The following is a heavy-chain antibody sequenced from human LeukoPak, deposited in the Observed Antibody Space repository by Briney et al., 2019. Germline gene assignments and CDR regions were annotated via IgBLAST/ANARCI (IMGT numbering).Heavy chain of an antibody. CDR3: ARQGSLRGY. V-gene: IGHV4-39*01. D-gene: IGHD3-3*01. Sequence: SETLSLTCTVSGGSISSSSYYWGWIRRPPGKGLEWIGSIYYSGSTYYNPSLKSRVTISVDTSKNQFSLKLSSVTAADTAVYYCARQGSLRGYWGQGTLVTVSS. CDR2: IYYSGST. CDR1: GGSISSSSYY. J-gene: IGHJ4*02.